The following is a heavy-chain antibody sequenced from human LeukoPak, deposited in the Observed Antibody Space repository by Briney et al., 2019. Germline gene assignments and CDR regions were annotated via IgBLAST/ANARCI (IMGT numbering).Heavy chain of an antibody. Sequence: PSETLSLICTVSGGSISSYYWSWIRQPPGKGLEWIGYIYYSGSTNYNPSLKSRVTISVDTSKNQFSLKLSSVTAADTAVYYCARINYDYVWGSYRSNWFDPWGQGTLVTVSS. J-gene: IGHJ5*02. D-gene: IGHD3-16*02. CDR1: GGSISSYY. CDR2: IYYSGST. CDR3: ARINYDYVWGSYRSNWFDP. V-gene: IGHV4-59*01.